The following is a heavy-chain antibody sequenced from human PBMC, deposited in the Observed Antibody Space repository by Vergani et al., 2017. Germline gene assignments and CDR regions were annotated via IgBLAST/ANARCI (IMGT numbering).Heavy chain of an antibody. D-gene: IGHD3-9*01. V-gene: IGHV4-38-2*01. CDR1: NSSINSNYY. J-gene: IGHJ4*02. Sequence: QVQLQESGPGLVQPAETLSLTCVVSNSSINSNYYWGWIRQSPGKRLEWIGSVSHSGSTFSNPSLKSRVTISVDKSMKLISLILNSVTAADTAVYYCVRDAINYDVLTGYYIGLDSWGQGTLVTVSS. CDR3: VRDAINYDVLTGYYIGLDS. CDR2: VSHSGST.